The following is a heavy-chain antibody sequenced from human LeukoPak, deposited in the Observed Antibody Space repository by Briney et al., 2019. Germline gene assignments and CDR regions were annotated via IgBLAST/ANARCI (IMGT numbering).Heavy chain of an antibody. CDR1: GGSISSHY. Sequence: SETLSLTCTVSGGSISSHYWSWIRQPPGKGLEWIGYIYYSGSTNYNPSLKSRVTISVDTSKNQFSLKLSSVTAADTAVYYCARGIGGYDFWSGYYRGYYYYYMDVWGKGTTVTVSS. J-gene: IGHJ6*03. D-gene: IGHD3-3*01. V-gene: IGHV4-59*11. CDR2: IYYSGST. CDR3: ARGIGGYDFWSGYYRGYYYYYMDV.